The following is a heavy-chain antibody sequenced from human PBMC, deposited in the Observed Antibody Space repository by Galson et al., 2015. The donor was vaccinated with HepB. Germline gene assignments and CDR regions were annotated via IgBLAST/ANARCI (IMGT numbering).Heavy chain of an antibody. D-gene: IGHD5-18*01. CDR3: ARDQGSANTPMVFDY. Sequence: SLRLSCAASGFTFDDYAMHWVRQAPGKGLEWVSGISWNSGSIGYADSVKGRFTISRDNSKNTLYLQMNSLRVEDTAVYYCARDQGSANTPMVFDYWGQGTLVTVSS. CDR2: ISWNSGSI. J-gene: IGHJ4*02. V-gene: IGHV3-9*01. CDR1: GFTFDDYA.